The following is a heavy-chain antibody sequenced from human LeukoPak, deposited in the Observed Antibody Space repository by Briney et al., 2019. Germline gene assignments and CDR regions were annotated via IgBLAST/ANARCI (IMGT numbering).Heavy chain of an antibody. CDR3: ATDPNGVRYFDGVEGY. D-gene: IGHD3-9*01. Sequence: GGSLRLSYAASGFTFSSYGMHWVRQAPGKGLEWVGRTKSKTDGGTTDYAAPVKGRFTISRDDSKNTLYLQMNSLKTEDTAVYYCATDPNGVRYFDGVEGYWGQGTLVTVSS. CDR1: GFTFSSYG. J-gene: IGHJ4*02. V-gene: IGHV3-15*01. CDR2: TKSKTDGGTT.